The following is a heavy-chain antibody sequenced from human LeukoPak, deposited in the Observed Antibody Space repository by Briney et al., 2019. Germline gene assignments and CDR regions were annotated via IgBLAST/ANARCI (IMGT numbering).Heavy chain of an antibody. CDR3: ARDSSSDY. CDR1: GVTLSSYS. V-gene: IGHV3-21*01. D-gene: IGHD6-13*01. Sequence: GGSLRLSCADSGVTLSSYSMNWVRQAPGKGLEWVSSISSSSSYIYYADSVKGRFTISRDNAKNSLYLQMNSLRAEDTAVYYCARDSSSDYWGQGTLVTVSS. CDR2: ISSSSSYI. J-gene: IGHJ4*02.